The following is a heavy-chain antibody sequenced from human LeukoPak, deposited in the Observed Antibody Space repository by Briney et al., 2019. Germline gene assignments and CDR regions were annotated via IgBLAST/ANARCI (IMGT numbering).Heavy chain of an antibody. D-gene: IGHD1-20*01. CDR1: GFTFSFYM. CDR2: ISTSSSHI. Sequence: GGSLRLSYTASGFTFSFYMMNWVSQAPGKGLEWDSSISTSSSHIYYADSLKGRFTVSRDNANNSLYLQMNNLRAEDTAVYYCARDDNWNDKPFDLWGPGTLVTVSS. CDR3: ARDDNWNDKPFDL. J-gene: IGHJ4*02. V-gene: IGHV3-21*01.